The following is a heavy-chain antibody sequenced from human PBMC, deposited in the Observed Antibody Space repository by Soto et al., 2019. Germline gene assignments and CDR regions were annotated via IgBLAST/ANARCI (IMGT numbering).Heavy chain of an antibody. CDR1: GFTFSSDA. V-gene: IGHV3-30-3*01. CDR2: ISYDGSDK. J-gene: IGHJ4*02. Sequence: GGSLRLSCAASGFTFSSDAMHWVRQAPDKGLEWVAIISYDGSDKYYADSVKGRFTISRDNSKNTLYLQMNSLRAEDTAVYYCARVGDGYYFDYWGQGTLVTVSS. CDR3: ARVGDGYYFDY.